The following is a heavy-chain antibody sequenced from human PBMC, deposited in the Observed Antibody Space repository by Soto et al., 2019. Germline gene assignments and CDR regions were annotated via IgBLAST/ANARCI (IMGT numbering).Heavy chain of an antibody. CDR2: ISSSSSTI. J-gene: IGHJ3*02. CDR1: GFTFSSYS. Sequence: GGSLRLSCAASGFTFSSYSMNWVRQAPGKGLEWVSYISSSSSTIYYADSVKSRFTISRDNAKNSLYQQMNSLRDEDAGVYDCASGLGGCGGDCLDAFDIWGQGTMVTVSS. V-gene: IGHV3-48*02. CDR3: ASGLGGCGGDCLDAFDI. D-gene: IGHD2-21*02.